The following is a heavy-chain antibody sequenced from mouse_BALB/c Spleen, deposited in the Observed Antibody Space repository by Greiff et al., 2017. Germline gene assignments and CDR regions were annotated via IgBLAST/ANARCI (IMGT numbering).Heavy chain of an antibody. CDR3: ARRVRRVYFDY. J-gene: IGHJ2*01. V-gene: IGHV5-6-5*01. D-gene: IGHD2-14*01. CDR1: GFTFSSYA. Sequence: EVQRVESGGGLVKPGGSLKLSCAASGFTFSSYAMSWVRQTPEKRLEWVASISSGGSTYYPDSVKGRFTISRDNARNTLYLQMSSLKSVDTAMYYCARRVRRVYFDYWGQGTTLTVSS. CDR2: ISSGGST.